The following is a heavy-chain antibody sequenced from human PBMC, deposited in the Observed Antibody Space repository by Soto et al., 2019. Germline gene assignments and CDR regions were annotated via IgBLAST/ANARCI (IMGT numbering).Heavy chain of an antibody. J-gene: IGHJ4*02. D-gene: IGHD5-12*01. CDR1: GGTFSSDA. V-gene: IGHV1-69*13. Sequence: GPPVKVSCKASGGTFSSDAISWVRQAPGQGLEWMGGIIPIFGTANYAQKFQGRVTITADESTSTAYMELGSLRSEDTAVYYCAREGSGYDFFDYWGQGTLVTVSS. CDR2: IIPIFGTA. CDR3: AREGSGYDFFDY.